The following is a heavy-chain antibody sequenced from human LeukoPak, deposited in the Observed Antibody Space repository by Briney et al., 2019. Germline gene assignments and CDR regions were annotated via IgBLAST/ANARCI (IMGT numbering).Heavy chain of an antibody. CDR3: ARGIQLWLLNY. Sequence: PGGSLRLSCAASGFTFSDYSMHWVRQAPGKGLEWVAVISYDGSNKYYADSVKGRFTISRDNSKNTLYLQMNSLRAEDTAVYYCARGIQLWLLNYWGQGTLVTVSS. J-gene: IGHJ4*02. CDR2: ISYDGSNK. CDR1: GFTFSDYS. V-gene: IGHV3-30*03. D-gene: IGHD5-18*01.